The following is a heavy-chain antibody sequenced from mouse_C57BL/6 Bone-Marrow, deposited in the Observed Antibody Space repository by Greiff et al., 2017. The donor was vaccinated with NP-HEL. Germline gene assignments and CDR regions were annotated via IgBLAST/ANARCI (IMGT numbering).Heavy chain of an antibody. CDR3: ARGGGYYVGYFDV. V-gene: IGHV1-64*01. CDR2: IHPNSGST. D-gene: IGHD2-3*01. J-gene: IGHJ1*03. Sequence: VQLQQPGAELVKPGASVKLSCKASGYTFTSYWMHWVKQRPGQGLEWIGMIHPNSGSTNYNEKFKSKATLTVDKSSSTAYMQLSSLTSEDSAVYYCARGGGYYVGYFDVWGTGTTVTVSS. CDR1: GYTFTSYW.